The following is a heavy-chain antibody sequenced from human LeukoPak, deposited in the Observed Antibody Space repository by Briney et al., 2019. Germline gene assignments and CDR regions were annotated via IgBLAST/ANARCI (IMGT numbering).Heavy chain of an antibody. V-gene: IGHV4-34*01. CDR3: ARVGSTPAKFDH. D-gene: IGHD2-2*01. J-gene: IGHJ4*02. Sequence: SQTLCPTSALSLVSLGLYSCTGIRQSPANGLECIWEINFSGYTKYNPSLTSRVTMSVDTYKNQFSLTLASVTAADTAIYFCARVGSTPAKFDHWGQGTLVTVSS. CDR2: INFSGYT. CDR1: LVSLGLYS.